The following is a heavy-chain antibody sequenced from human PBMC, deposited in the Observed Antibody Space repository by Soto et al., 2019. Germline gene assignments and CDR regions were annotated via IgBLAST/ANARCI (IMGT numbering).Heavy chain of an antibody. J-gene: IGHJ4*02. V-gene: IGHV4-34*01. D-gene: IGHD3-3*01. CDR2: INHSGST. CDR1: GGSFSGYY. CDR3: ARGPLYYDFWSGSLPFDY. Sequence: PSETLSLTCAVYGGSFSGYYWSWIRQPPGKGLEWIGEINHSGSTNYNPSLKSRVTISVDTSKNQFSLKLSSVTAADTAVYYCARGPLYYDFWSGSLPFDYWGQGTLVTVSS.